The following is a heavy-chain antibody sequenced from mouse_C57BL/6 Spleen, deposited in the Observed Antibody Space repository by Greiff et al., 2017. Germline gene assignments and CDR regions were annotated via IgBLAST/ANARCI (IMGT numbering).Heavy chain of an antibody. D-gene: IGHD2-4*01. CDR3: ARGDYDEEGFDY. CDR1: GYSFTGYF. V-gene: IGHV1-20*01. J-gene: IGHJ2*01. Sequence: VQLQQSGPELVKPGDSVQISCKASGYSFTGYFMNWVMQSHGKSLEWIGRINPYNGDTFYNQKFKGKATLTVDKSSSTAHMELRSLTSEDSAVYYCARGDYDEEGFDYWGQGTTLTVSS. CDR2: INPYNGDT.